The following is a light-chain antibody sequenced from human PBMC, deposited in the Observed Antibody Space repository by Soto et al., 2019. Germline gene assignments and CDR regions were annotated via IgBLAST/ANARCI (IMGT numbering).Light chain of an antibody. CDR3: QSYDSSLSAYV. Sequence: QSVLAQPPSVSGAPGQKVTISCTGSSSNIGAGYDLHWYQQLPGTAPKLLLYGNNHRPSGVPDRFSGSKSGTSASLAITGLQAEDEADYYCQSYDSSLSAYVFGTGTKLTVL. J-gene: IGLJ1*01. CDR2: GNN. V-gene: IGLV1-40*01. CDR1: SSNIGAGYD.